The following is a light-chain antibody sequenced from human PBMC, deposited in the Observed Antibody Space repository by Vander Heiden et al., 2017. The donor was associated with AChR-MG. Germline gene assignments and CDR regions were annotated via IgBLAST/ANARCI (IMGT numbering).Light chain of an antibody. J-gene: IGLJ3*02. CDR3: NSRDTSGNHQRV. CDR2: GNN. V-gene: IGLV3-19*01. Sequence: SSELTQDPAVSVALGQTLRTTCQGDSLRSYYASWYQHKRRPAAILVISGNNNRTSEIPDRFSGSSSGDTASLTITGAQAEDEADDYCNSRDTSGNHQRVFGGGTKVTVL. CDR1: SLRSYY.